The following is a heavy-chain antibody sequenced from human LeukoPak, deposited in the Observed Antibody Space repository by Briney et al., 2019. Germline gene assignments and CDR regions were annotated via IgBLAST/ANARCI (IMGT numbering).Heavy chain of an antibody. CDR3: AKSWAVSTTVIYYFDY. J-gene: IGHJ4*02. Sequence: GGSLRLSCAASGFTFSSYAMSWVRQAPGKGLEWVSAISGSGGSTYYADSVKGRFTISRDNSKNTLYLQMNSLRAEDTAVYYCAKSWAVSTTVIYYFDYWGQGTLATVSS. CDR2: ISGSGGST. CDR1: GFTFSSYA. D-gene: IGHD4-17*01. V-gene: IGHV3-23*01.